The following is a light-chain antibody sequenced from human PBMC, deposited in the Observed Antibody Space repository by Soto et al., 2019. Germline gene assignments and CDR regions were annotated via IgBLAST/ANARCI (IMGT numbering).Light chain of an antibody. CDR1: QTCGNIY. CDR3: QQYGTGHPGYT. CDR2: DAS. Sequence: EVVLTQSPGTLSLSPGERATLSCRASQTCGNIYLAWFQQKAGQAPRLLLYDASNRATGVPYRFSGSGSGTDFTLNISSLEPEDFAVYYCQQYGTGHPGYTFGQGTRL. V-gene: IGKV3-20*01. J-gene: IGKJ2*01.